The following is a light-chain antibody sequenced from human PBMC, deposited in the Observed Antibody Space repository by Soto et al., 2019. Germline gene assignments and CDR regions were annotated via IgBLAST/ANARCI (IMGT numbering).Light chain of an antibody. J-gene: IGKJ3*01. CDR3: QQYGSPLFT. CDR1: QSVSSSY. Sequence: EIVLTQSPGTLSLSPGERATLSCRASQSVSSSYLAWYQQKPGQAPRLLIYGASSRATGIPDRFSGSGSGTDFTLTISRLEPEDLAVYYCQQYGSPLFTFGPGTKVDIK. V-gene: IGKV3-20*01. CDR2: GAS.